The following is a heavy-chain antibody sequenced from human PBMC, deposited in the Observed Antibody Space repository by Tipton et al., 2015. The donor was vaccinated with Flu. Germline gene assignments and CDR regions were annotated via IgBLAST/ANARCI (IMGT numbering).Heavy chain of an antibody. Sequence: LRLSCAASGFTFSSYEMNWVRQAPGKGLEWVSYISSSGSTIYYADSVKGRFTISRDNAKNSLYLQMNSLRAEDTAVYYCARYSSGWSPYYYYGMDVWGQGTTVTVSS. CDR1: GFTFSSYE. CDR3: ARYSSGWSPYYYYGMDV. V-gene: IGHV3-48*03. J-gene: IGHJ6*02. D-gene: IGHD6-19*01. CDR2: ISSSGSTI.